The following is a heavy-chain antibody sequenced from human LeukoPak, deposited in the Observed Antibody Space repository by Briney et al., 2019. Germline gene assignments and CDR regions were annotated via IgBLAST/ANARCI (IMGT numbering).Heavy chain of an antibody. Sequence: SETLSLTCTVSGGSISSYYWSWIRQPPGKGLEWIGYIYYSGSTNYNPSLKSRVTISVDTSKNQLSLKLSSVTAADTAVYYCARVPFIVGATTEGPDYWGQGTLVTVSS. V-gene: IGHV4-59*08. CDR1: GGSISSYY. CDR3: ARVPFIVGATTEGPDY. CDR2: IYYSGST. J-gene: IGHJ4*02. D-gene: IGHD1-26*01.